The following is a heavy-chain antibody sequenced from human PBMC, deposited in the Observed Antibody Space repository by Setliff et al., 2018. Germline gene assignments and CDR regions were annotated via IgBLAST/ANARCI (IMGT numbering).Heavy chain of an antibody. Sequence: GSLRLSCAASGFSFNTYGMHWVRQAPGEGLEWVAFVQFDGSNKYYADSVLGRFTISRDNGKNTVYLQMNSLRAEDTAMYYCVRGSAYSSGSFDCWGQGTLVTSPQ. CDR2: VQFDGSNK. CDR1: GFSFNTYG. V-gene: IGHV3-30*02. CDR3: VRGSAYSSGSFDC. D-gene: IGHD3-22*01. J-gene: IGHJ4*02.